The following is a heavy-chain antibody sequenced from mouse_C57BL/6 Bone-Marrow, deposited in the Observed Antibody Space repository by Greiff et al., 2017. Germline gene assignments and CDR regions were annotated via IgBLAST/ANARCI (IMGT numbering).Heavy chain of an antibody. D-gene: IGHD1-1*01. Sequence: QVQLQQSGAELVRPGASVTLSCKASGYTFTDYEMHWVKQTPVHGLEWIGAIDPETGGTAYNQKFKGKATLTAAKSSSTAYMELRSLTSEDSAVCYCTNSYDYGSRWYFDVWGTGTTVTVSS. CDR3: TNSYDYGSRWYFDV. CDR1: GYTFTDYE. CDR2: IDPETGGT. V-gene: IGHV1-15*01. J-gene: IGHJ1*03.